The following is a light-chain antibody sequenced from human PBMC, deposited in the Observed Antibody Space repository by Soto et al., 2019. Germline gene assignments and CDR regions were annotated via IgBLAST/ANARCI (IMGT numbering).Light chain of an antibody. V-gene: IGLV2-14*01. CDR3: SSYTISSTYG. CDR1: SSDVGGYNF. Sequence: QSVLTQPASVSGSRGQSITMSGTGTSSDVGGYNFVSWYQQHPGKAPKLMIYEVSNRPSGVSSRFSGSKSGNTASLTISGLQAEDEGDYYCSSYTISSTYGFGTGTKVTVL. CDR2: EVS. J-gene: IGLJ1*01.